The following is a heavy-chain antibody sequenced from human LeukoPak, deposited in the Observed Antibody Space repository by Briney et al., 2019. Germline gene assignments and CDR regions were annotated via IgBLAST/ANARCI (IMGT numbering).Heavy chain of an antibody. Sequence: GGSLRLSCVASGFSFTAYSMNWVRQAPGKGLEWVSYISSGGDTINYADSVKGRFTISRDNAKNSLYLQMNSLRAEDTAVYYCARDLIYAFDYWGQGTLVTVSS. V-gene: IGHV3-48*01. CDR3: ARDLIYAFDY. D-gene: IGHD2-8*01. J-gene: IGHJ4*02. CDR1: GFSFTAYS. CDR2: ISSGGDTI.